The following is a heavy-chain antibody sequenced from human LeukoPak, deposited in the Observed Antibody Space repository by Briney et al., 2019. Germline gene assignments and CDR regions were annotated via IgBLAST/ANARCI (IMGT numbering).Heavy chain of an antibody. CDR1: GFTFSSYA. D-gene: IGHD4-17*01. V-gene: IGHV3-43*02. J-gene: IGHJ4*02. CDR2: ISGDGGST. Sequence: PGGSLRLSCAASGFTFSSYAMSWVRQAPGKGLEWVSLISGDGGSTYYADSVKGRFTISRDNSKNSLYLQMNSLRTEDTALYYCAKDIDYVDYGSCFDYWGQGTLVTVSS. CDR3: AKDIDYVDYGSCFDY.